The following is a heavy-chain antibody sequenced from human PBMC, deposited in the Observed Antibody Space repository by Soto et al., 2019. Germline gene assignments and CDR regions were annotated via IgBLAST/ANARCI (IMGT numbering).Heavy chain of an antibody. V-gene: IGHV1-18*01. Sequence: QVQLVQSGAEVKKPGASVQVSCKASGYTFTSYGVSWVRQAPGQGLEWMGWISASNGNRKYAQKFKGRVTMTTDTSTSTAYMQVRSLRSDDTAIYYCAREQANPPYNWFDPWGQGTLVTVSS. CDR3: AREQANPPYNWFDP. CDR1: GYTFTSYG. CDR2: ISASNGNR. D-gene: IGHD5-12*01. J-gene: IGHJ5*02.